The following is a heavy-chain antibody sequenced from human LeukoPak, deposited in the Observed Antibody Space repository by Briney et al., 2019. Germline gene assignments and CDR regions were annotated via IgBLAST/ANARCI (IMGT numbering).Heavy chain of an antibody. CDR2: MNPNSGNT. CDR3: ARVRGPAAPDY. J-gene: IGHJ4*02. Sequence: ASVTVSCKASGYTFTSYDINWVRQAPGQGLEWMGWMNPNSGNTGYAQKFQGRVTMTRNTSISTAYMELSSLRSEDTAVYYCARVRGPAAPDYWGQGTLVTVSS. CDR1: GYTFTSYD. V-gene: IGHV1-8*01. D-gene: IGHD2-2*01.